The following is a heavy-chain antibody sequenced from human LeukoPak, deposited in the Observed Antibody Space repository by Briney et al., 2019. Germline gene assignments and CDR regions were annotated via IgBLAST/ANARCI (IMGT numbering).Heavy chain of an antibody. V-gene: IGHV3-7*01. CDR3: ARGLGSRSGAGDY. D-gene: IGHD6-6*01. Sequence: GGSLRLSCTASGFTFSNYWMSWVRQAPGKGLECVANINHDGSAKYYMDSVKGRFTISRDNAKNSLYLQMNSLRAEDTAVYYCARGLGSRSGAGDYWGQGTPVTVSS. CDR1: GFTFSNYW. CDR2: INHDGSAK. J-gene: IGHJ4*02.